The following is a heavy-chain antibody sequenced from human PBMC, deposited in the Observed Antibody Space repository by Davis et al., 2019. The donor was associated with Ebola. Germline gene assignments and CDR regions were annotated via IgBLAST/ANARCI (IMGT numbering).Heavy chain of an antibody. CDR3: ARGDHDYSNYGWFDP. V-gene: IGHV1-46*01. J-gene: IGHJ5*02. Sequence: ASVKVSCKASGYTFTSYYMHWVRQAPGQGLEWMGIINPSGGSTSYAQKFQGRVTITRDTSASTAYMELSSLRSEDTAVYYCARGDHDYSNYGWFDPWGQGTLVTVSS. D-gene: IGHD4-11*01. CDR2: INPSGGST. CDR1: GYTFTSYY.